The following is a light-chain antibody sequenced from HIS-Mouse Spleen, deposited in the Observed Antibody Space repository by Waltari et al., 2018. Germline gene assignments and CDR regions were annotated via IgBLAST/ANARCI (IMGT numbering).Light chain of an antibody. V-gene: IGLV2-23*03. J-gene: IGLJ2*01. Sequence: QSALTQPASVSGSPGQSITISCTGTSSDVGGYNLVPWYQQHPGKAPKLMIYEGSKRPSGVSNRFSGSKSGNTASLTISGLQAEDEADYYCCSYAGSSTFVVVFGGGTKLTVL. CDR2: EGS. CDR3: CSYAGSSTFVVV. CDR1: SSDVGGYNL.